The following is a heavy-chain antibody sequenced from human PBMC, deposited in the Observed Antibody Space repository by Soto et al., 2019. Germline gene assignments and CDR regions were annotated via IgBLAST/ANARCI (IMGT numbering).Heavy chain of an antibody. Sequence: GGSLRLSCAASGFTFSSYGMHWVRQAPGKGLEWVAVIWYDGSNKYYADSVKGRFTISRDNSKNTLYLQMNSLKAEETAVYYCAREGDCSGGSCYSLDYWGQGTLVTVSS. CDR2: IWYDGSNK. D-gene: IGHD2-15*01. V-gene: IGHV3-33*01. CDR1: GFTFSSYG. J-gene: IGHJ4*02. CDR3: AREGDCSGGSCYSLDY.